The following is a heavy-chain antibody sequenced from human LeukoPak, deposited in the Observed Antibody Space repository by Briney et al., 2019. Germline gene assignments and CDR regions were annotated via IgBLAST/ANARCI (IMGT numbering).Heavy chain of an antibody. CDR2: INHSGST. CDR3: AGSGHYSDTSGYYLR. Sequence: SDILFLTCGVYGGSGSGAYWTWSRQPPGKGLEWIGEINHSGSTNYNPSLKSRVTISPDTSKNQFSLKLSSVTAADTAVYYCAGSGHYSDTSGYYLRWGQGTLVTVSS. J-gene: IGHJ4*02. V-gene: IGHV4-34*01. CDR1: GGSGSGAY. D-gene: IGHD3-22*01.